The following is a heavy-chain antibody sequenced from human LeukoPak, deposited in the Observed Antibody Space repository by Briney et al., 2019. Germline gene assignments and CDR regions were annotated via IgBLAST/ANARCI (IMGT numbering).Heavy chain of an antibody. J-gene: IGHJ4*02. CDR2: ISGSGGST. V-gene: IGHV3-23*01. Sequence: GGSLRLSCAASGFTFSNAWMSWVRQAPGKGLEWVSAISGSGGSTYYADSVKGRFTISRDNSKNTLYLQMNSLRAEDTAVYYCAKALGYSGYDYDYWGQGTLVTVSS. CDR3: AKALGYSGYDYDY. D-gene: IGHD5-12*01. CDR1: GFTFSNAW.